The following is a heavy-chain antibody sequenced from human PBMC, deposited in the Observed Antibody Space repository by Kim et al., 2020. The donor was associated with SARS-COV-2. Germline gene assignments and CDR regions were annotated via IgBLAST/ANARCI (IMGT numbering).Heavy chain of an antibody. V-gene: IGHV4-39*07. CDR1: GGSIRNFSYY. CDR3: GKAETWDRGIDL. J-gene: IGHJ5*02. D-gene: IGHD1-26*01. Sequence: SETLSLTCTVSGGSIRNFSYYWGWIRQPPGKGLEWIANTYYGGTSYYSPSLKSRVAISVDTSNNQFSLKLSSVTDADTAVYYCGKAETWDRGIDLWGQGT. CDR2: TYYGGTS.